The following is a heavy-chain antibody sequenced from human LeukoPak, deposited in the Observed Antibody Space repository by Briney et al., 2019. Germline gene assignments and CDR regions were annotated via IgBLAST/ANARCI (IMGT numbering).Heavy chain of an antibody. CDR2: ISYDGSNK. CDR1: GDSISSHY. Sequence: LSLTCTVSGDSISSHYWSWIRQPPGKGLEWVAVISYDGSNKYYADSVKGRFTISRDNSKNTLYLQMNSLRAEDTAVYYCAKDRGSGSYTDYYFDYWGQGTLVTVSS. CDR3: AKDRGSGSYTDYYFDY. J-gene: IGHJ4*02. D-gene: IGHD1-26*01. V-gene: IGHV3-30*18.